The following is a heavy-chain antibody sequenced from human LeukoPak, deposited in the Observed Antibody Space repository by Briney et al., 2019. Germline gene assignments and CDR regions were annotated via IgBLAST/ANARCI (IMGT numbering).Heavy chain of an antibody. D-gene: IGHD3-3*01. Sequence: GVSVKVSCKASGYTFTSYGSSWVRQAPGQGLEWMGWISAYNGNTNYAQKLQGRVTMTTDTSTSTAYMELRSLRSDDTAVYYCARDLYDFWSGPYYYYGMDVWGQGTTVTVSS. CDR3: ARDLYDFWSGPYYYYGMDV. J-gene: IGHJ6*02. V-gene: IGHV1-18*01. CDR2: ISAYNGNT. CDR1: GYTFTSYG.